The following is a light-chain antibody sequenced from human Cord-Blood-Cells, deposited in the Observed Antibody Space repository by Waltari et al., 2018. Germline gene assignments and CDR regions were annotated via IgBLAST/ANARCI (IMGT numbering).Light chain of an antibody. CDR2: AAS. CDR1: QSISSY. Sequence: DIQMTQSPSSLSASVGDRATITCLASQSISSYLNLYQQKPGKAPKLLIYAASSLQSGVPSRFSGSGSGTDFTLTISSLQPEDFATYYCQQSYSTPWTFGQGTKVEIK. J-gene: IGKJ1*01. V-gene: IGKV1-39*01. CDR3: QQSYSTPWT.